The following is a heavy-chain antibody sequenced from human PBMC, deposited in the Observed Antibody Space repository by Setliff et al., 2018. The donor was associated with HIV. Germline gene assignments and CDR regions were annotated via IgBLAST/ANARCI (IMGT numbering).Heavy chain of an antibody. CDR1: GYTFNDSF. Sequence: ASVKVSCKASGYTFNDSFIHWVRQAPGQGLEWMGWITPDSGGTNYAQKFQGRVTMTRDTSISTAYMELSSLRAEDTAVYYCAKPLYRGLRIAAAGIGESWGQGTLVTVS. J-gene: IGHJ5*02. CDR2: ITPDSGGT. CDR3: AKPLYRGLRIAAAGIGES. D-gene: IGHD6-13*01. V-gene: IGHV1-2*02.